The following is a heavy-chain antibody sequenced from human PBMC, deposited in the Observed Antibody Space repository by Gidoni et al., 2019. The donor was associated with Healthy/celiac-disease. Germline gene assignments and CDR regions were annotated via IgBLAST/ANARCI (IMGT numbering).Heavy chain of an antibody. D-gene: IGHD2-2*01. CDR3: ARVVVPAASYYYGMDV. V-gene: IGHV4-34*01. CDR1: GGSFSGYY. Sequence: QVQLQQWGAGLLKPSETLSLTCAVYGGSFSGYYWSWIRQPPGKGLEWIGEINHSGSTNYNPSRKSRVTISVDTSKNQFSLKLSSVTAADTAVYYCARVVVPAASYYYGMDVWGQGTTVTVSS. J-gene: IGHJ6*02. CDR2: INHSGST.